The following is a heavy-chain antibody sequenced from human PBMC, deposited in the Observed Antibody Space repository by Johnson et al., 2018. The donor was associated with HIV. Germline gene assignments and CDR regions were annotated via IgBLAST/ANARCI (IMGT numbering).Heavy chain of an antibody. CDR2: LYSGGST. V-gene: IGHV3-66*01. CDR3: ARDWNEYSSSDGAFDI. D-gene: IGHD6-6*01. CDR1: GFTVSSNY. Sequence: VQLVESGGGLVQPGGSLRRSCAASGFTVSSNYMNWVRQAPGKGLERVALLYSGGSTYYAAAVRGRFTIPRDNSKNTLYLQMNSLRAEDTAVYYCARDWNEYSSSDGAFDIWGQGTMVTVSS. J-gene: IGHJ3*02.